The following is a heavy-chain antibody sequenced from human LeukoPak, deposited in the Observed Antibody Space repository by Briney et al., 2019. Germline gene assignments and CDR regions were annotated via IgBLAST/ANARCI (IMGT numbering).Heavy chain of an antibody. J-gene: IGHJ4*02. CDR1: GFTFSHYA. Sequence: GGSLRLSCVASGFTFSHYAMSWVRQAPGKGLEWVSAVSGRGDDTYYADSVKGRFTISRDNSKNTLSLELNSLRAEDTATYYCPRGYTFGNFDYWGQGALVTVSS. CDR2: VSGRGDDT. V-gene: IGHV3-23*01. CDR3: PRGYTFGNFDY. D-gene: IGHD5-18*01.